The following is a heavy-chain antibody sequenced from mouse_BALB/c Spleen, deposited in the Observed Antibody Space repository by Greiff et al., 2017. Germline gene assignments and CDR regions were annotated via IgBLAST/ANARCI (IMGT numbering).Heavy chain of an antibody. CDR1: GYAFTNYL. Sequence: VQLQQSGAELVRPGTSVKVSCKASGYAFTNYLIEWVKQRPGQGLEWIGVINPGSGGTNYNEKFKGKATLTADKSSSTAYMQLSSLTSDDSAVYFCARGEGRGDYWGQGTTRTVSS. D-gene: IGHD3-3*01. V-gene: IGHV1-54*01. CDR3: ARGEGRGDY. CDR2: INPGSGGT. J-gene: IGHJ2*01.